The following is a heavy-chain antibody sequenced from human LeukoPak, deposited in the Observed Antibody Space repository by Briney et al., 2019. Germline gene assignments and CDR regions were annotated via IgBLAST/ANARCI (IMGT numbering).Heavy chain of an antibody. J-gene: IGHJ4*02. D-gene: IGHD6-13*01. CDR2: ISYDGSNK. Sequence: GRSLRLSCVSSELSFNDLALHWVRQAPGKGLEWVAVISYDGSNKYYADSVKGRFTISRDNSKNTLYLQMNSLRAEDTAVYYCAKVDSLYSSSWLRHFDYWGQGTLVTVSS. CDR3: AKVDSLYSSSWLRHFDY. V-gene: IGHV3-30*04. CDR1: ELSFNDLA.